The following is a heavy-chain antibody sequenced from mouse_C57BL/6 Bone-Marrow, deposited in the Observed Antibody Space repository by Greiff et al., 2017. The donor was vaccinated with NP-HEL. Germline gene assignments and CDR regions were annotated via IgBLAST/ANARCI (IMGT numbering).Heavy chain of an antibody. CDR3: ARGV. Sequence: QVQLQQPGAELVKPGASVKLSCKASGYTFTSYWMQWVKQRPGQGLEWIGEIDPSDSYTNYNQKFKGKATLTVDTSSSTAYMQLSSRTSEDSAVYYCARGVWGTGTTVTVSS. CDR2: IDPSDSYT. V-gene: IGHV1-50*01. CDR1: GYTFTSYW. J-gene: IGHJ1*03.